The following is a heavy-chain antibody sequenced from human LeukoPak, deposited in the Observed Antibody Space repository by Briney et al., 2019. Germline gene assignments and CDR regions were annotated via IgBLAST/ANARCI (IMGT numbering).Heavy chain of an antibody. J-gene: IGHJ6*02. CDR1: GYTFTSYG. CDR2: ISAYNGNT. V-gene: IGHV1-18*01. Sequence: GASVKVSCKASGYTFTSYGIIWVRQAPGQGLEWMGWISAYNGNTNYAQKLQGRVTMTTDTSTSTAYMELRSLRSDDTAVYYCAREWSYGSDYYYGMDVWGQGTTVTVSS. D-gene: IGHD5-18*01. CDR3: AREWSYGSDYYYGMDV.